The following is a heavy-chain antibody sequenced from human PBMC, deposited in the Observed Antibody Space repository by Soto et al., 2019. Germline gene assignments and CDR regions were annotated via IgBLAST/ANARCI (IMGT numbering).Heavy chain of an antibody. CDR2: FSSSSSTI. Sequence: EVQLVESGGGLVQPGGSLRLSCAASGFTFSSYSMNWVRQAPGKGLEWVSYFSSSSSTIYYADSVKGRFTISRDNAKNSLDLQMNSLTDEITALYYCARPGYAFDYWGQGTLGTVSS. CDR1: GFTFSSYS. D-gene: IGHD5-12*01. V-gene: IGHV3-48*02. J-gene: IGHJ4*02. CDR3: ARPGYAFDY.